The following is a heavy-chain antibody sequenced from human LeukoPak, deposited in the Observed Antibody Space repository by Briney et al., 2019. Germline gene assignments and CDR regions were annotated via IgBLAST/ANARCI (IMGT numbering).Heavy chain of an antibody. CDR2: INNDGSTT. CDR1: GFTFANTW. V-gene: IGHV3-74*01. J-gene: IGHJ4*02. CDR3: AIGGTYGSGS. D-gene: IGHD3-10*01. Sequence: PGGSLRLSCAASGFTFANTWMHWVRQAPGKGLVWVSLINNDGSTTNYADSVKGRFTISRDNAKNTVYLQMNSLRAEDTAVYYYAIGGTYGSGSWGQGTLVTVSS.